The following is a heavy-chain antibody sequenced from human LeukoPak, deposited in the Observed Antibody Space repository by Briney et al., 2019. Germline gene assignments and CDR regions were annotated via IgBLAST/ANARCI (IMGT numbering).Heavy chain of an antibody. CDR3: ARDRAYYYGSGSSPYYYYYMDV. D-gene: IGHD3-10*01. CDR1: GYTFTGYY. Sequence: GASVKVSCKASGYTFTGYYMHWVRQAPGQGLEWMGWINPNSGGTNYAQKFQGRVTMTRDTSISTAYMELSRLRSDDTAVYYCARDRAYYYGSGSSPYYYYYMDVWGKGTTVTISS. CDR2: INPNSGGT. V-gene: IGHV1-2*02. J-gene: IGHJ6*03.